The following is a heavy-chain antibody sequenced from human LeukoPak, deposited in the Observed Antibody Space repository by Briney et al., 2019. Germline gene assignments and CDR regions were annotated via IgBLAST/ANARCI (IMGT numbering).Heavy chain of an antibody. Sequence: SETLSLTCTVSGGSISSGGYYWSWIRQPPGKGLEWIGYIYHSGSTNYNPSLKSRVTISVDTSKNQFSLKLSSVTAADSAVYYCARGLWSNYFDYWGQGTLVTVSS. V-gene: IGHV4-61*08. J-gene: IGHJ4*02. CDR2: IYHSGST. D-gene: IGHD3-3*01. CDR1: GGSISSGGYY. CDR3: ARGLWSNYFDY.